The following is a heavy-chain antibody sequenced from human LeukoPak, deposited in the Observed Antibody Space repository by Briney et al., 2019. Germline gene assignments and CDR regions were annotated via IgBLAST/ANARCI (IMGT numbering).Heavy chain of an antibody. V-gene: IGHV4-59*01. CDR2: IYYSGST. D-gene: IGHD1-26*01. CDR3: ARTDGGGSYQKSPEFFQH. J-gene: IGHJ1*01. CDR1: GGSISNYY. Sequence: PSETLSLTCTVSGGSISNYYWSWIREPSGKGLEWMGYIYYSGSTNYNPSLKRRVTISVDTSKKQFSLKLSSVTAADTAVYYCARTDGGGSYQKSPEFFQHWGQGTLVTVSS.